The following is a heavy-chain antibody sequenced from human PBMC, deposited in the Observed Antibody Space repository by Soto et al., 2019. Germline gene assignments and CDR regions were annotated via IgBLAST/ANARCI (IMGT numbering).Heavy chain of an antibody. CDR2: VYYTGST. CDR3: ARSVAVAGAHIDY. D-gene: IGHD6-19*01. Sequence: QVQLQESGPGLVKPSETLSLTCSVSGGSISGSYWSWIRQSPGKGLEWLGYVYYTGSTNYSPSLRSRVSISVDTSKNEFSLRLSSVTAADTAVYFCARSVAVAGAHIDYWGQGTQVTGSS. J-gene: IGHJ4*02. CDR1: GGSISGSY. V-gene: IGHV4-59*01.